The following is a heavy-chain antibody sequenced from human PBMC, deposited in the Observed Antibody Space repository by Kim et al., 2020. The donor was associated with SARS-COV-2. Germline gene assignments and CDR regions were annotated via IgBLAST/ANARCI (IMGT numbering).Heavy chain of an antibody. V-gene: IGHV3-74*01. CDR3: ARGSSGSYPRAFDI. J-gene: IGHJ3*02. Sequence: GGSLRLSCAASGVGGREDWRRGVEKNPGKGLLWVSRINSDGRSTTYAGSGKGRCTISRDNAKNTLYLQMNSLRAEDTAVYYCARGSSGSYPRAFDIWGQGTMVTVSS. CDR2: INSDGRST. CDR1: GVGGREDW. D-gene: IGHD1-26*01.